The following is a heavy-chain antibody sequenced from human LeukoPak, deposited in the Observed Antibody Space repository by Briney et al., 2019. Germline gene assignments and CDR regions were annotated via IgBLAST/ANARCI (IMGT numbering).Heavy chain of an antibody. V-gene: IGHV1-18*01. D-gene: IGHD6-13*01. CDR1: GYTFTSYG. CDR3: ARGAAAGRNLDYGMDV. J-gene: IGHJ6*02. Sequence: ASVKVFCKASGYTFTSYGISWVRQAPGQGFEWMEWISAYNGNTNYAQKLQGRVTMTTDTSTSTAYMELRSLRSDDTAVYYCARGAAAGRNLDYGMDVWGQGTTVTVSS. CDR2: ISAYNGNT.